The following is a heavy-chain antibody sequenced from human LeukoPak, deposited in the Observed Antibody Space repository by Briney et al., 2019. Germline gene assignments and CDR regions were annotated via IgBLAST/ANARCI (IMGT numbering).Heavy chain of an antibody. CDR3: AKDRSGSWYRAFDY. D-gene: IGHD6-13*01. CDR1: GFIFMNYA. V-gene: IGHV3-23*01. J-gene: IGHJ4*02. Sequence: PGGSLRLSCAASGFIFMNYAMTWVRQAPGKGLEWVSTLTGGGSTYYADSVKGRFTISRDTSKNTLCLQMNSLRAEDTAVYYCAKDRSGSWYRAFDYWGQGTLVTVSS. CDR2: LTGGGST.